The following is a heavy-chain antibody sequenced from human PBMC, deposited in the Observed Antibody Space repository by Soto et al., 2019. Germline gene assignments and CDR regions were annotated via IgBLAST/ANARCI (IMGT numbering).Heavy chain of an antibody. Sequence: PSETLSLTCTVSGGSISSGGYYWSWIRQHPGKGLEWIGYIYYSGSTYYNPSLKSRVTISVDTSKNQFSLKLSSVTAAGTAVYYCARDLPGIAAAGRGYYYYGMDVWGQGTTVTVSS. CDR1: GGSISSGGYY. V-gene: IGHV4-31*03. CDR2: IYYSGST. CDR3: ARDLPGIAAAGRGYYYYGMDV. D-gene: IGHD6-13*01. J-gene: IGHJ6*02.